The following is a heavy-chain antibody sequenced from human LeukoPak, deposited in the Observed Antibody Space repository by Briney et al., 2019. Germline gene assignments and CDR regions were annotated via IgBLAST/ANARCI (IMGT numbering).Heavy chain of an antibody. V-gene: IGHV3-23*01. D-gene: IGHD2-15*01. CDR2: IGSGGTT. J-gene: IGHJ4*02. Sequence: QPGGSLRLSCAASGFTFSNYAMSWVRQALGKGLEWVSGIGSGGTTYYADSVKGRFTISRDNSKNTVYLLMNSLRAEDTAIYYCARKSVVVVPIAAFDYWGQGTLVTVSS. CDR1: GFTFSNYA. CDR3: ARKSVVVVPIAAFDY.